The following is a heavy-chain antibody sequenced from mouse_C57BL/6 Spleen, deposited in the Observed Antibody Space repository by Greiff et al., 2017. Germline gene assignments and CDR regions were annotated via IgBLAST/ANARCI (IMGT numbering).Heavy chain of an antibody. J-gene: IGHJ4*01. CDR3: TRDYPLDDYDEGDYAMDY. CDR2: ISSGGDYI. D-gene: IGHD2-4*01. V-gene: IGHV5-9-1*02. CDR1: GFTFSSYA. Sequence: EVTVVESGEGLVKPGGSLKLSCAASGFTFSSYAMSWVRQTPEKRLEWVAYISSGGDYIYYADTVKGRFTISRDNARNTLYLQMSSLKSEDTAMYYCTRDYPLDDYDEGDYAMDYWGQGTSVTVSS.